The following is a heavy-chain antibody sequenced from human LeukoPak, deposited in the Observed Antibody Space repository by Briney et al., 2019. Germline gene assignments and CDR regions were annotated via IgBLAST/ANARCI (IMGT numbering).Heavy chain of an antibody. V-gene: IGHV3-74*01. J-gene: IGHJ3*02. Sequence: GGSLRLSCAASGFTFSSYWMHWVRQAPGKGLAWVSRINSDGSSTSYADSVKGRFTISRDNAKNTLYLQMNSLRAEDTAVYYCARDTTYCSGGSCYWADYAFDIWGQGTMVTVSS. CDR2: INSDGSST. D-gene: IGHD2-15*01. CDR1: GFTFSSYW. CDR3: ARDTTYCSGGSCYWADYAFDI.